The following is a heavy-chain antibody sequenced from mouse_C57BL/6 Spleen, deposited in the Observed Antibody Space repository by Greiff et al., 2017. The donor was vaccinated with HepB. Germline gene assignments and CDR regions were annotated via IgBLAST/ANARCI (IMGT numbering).Heavy chain of an antibody. J-gene: IGHJ1*03. D-gene: IGHD2-4*01. CDR1: GYTFTSYW. V-gene: IGHV1-64*01. CDR2: IHPNSGST. Sequence: VQLQQPGAELVKPGASVKLSCKASGYTFTSYWMHWVKQRPGQGLEWIGMIHPNSGSTNYNEKFKSKATLTVDKSSSTAYMQLSSLTSEDSAVYYCARRDDSYWYFDVWGTGTTVTVSS. CDR3: ARRDDSYWYFDV.